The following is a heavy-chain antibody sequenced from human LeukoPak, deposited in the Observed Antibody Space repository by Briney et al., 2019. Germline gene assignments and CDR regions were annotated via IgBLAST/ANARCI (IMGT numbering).Heavy chain of an antibody. CDR2: INHSGST. CDR1: GGSISSYY. D-gene: IGHD3-22*01. J-gene: IGHJ4*02. CDR3: ARDLSSMTGDY. V-gene: IGHV4-34*01. Sequence: SETLSLTCTVSGGSISSYYWSWIRQPPGKGLEWIGEINHSGSTNYNPSLKSRVTISVDTSKNQFSLKLSSVTAADTAVYYCARDLSSMTGDYWGQGTLVTVSS.